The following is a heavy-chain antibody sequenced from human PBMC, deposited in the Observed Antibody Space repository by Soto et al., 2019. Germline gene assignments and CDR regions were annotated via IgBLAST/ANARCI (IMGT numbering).Heavy chain of an antibody. Sequence: GGSLRLSCAASGFTFSSYWMNWVRQAPGKGLEWVANIKQDGGETFYVDSVKGRFTISRDNAKKPLFLQMNSLRAEDTAVYYCARDFWWGLTRDAIDFWGQGTTVTVSS. CDR2: IKQDGGET. CDR1: GFTFSSYW. J-gene: IGHJ6*02. V-gene: IGHV3-7*03. CDR3: ARDFWWGLTRDAIDF. D-gene: IGHD3-3*01.